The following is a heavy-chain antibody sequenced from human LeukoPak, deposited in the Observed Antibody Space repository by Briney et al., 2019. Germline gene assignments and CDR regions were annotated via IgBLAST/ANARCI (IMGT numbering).Heavy chain of an antibody. D-gene: IGHD3-9*01. Sequence: GGSLRLSCAASGFTFDDYAMPWVRQAPGKGLEWVSGISWNSGSTGYADSVKGRFTISRDNAKNSLYLQMNSLRAEDTALYYCAKDMGYDILTGTIDPWGQGTLVTVSS. CDR2: ISWNSGST. CDR3: AKDMGYDILTGTIDP. J-gene: IGHJ5*02. V-gene: IGHV3-9*01. CDR1: GFTFDDYA.